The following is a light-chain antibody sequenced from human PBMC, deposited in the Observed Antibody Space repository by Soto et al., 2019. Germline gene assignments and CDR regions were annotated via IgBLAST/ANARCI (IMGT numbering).Light chain of an antibody. V-gene: IGKV1-5*03. J-gene: IGKJ3*01. CDR2: KAS. CDR3: QQYRRNTWS. Sequence: EIKMSQSPSTLSASVGDRVTITCRASQSIITSLAWYQQKPGKAPKLLIYKASSLQSGVPSRFSGSGSGTEFTLTISSLQPDDFAIYYCQQYRRNTWSFGPGTNVDI. CDR1: QSIITS.